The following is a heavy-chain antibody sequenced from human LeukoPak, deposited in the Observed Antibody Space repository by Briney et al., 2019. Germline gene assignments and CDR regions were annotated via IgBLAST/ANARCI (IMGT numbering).Heavy chain of an antibody. Sequence: GGSLRLSYAASGFTFSSYSMNWVRQAPGKGLEWVSSISSSSSYIYYADSVKGRFTISRDNAKNSLYLQMNSLRAEDTAVYYCARLTIFLNRPIDYWGQGTLVTVSS. D-gene: IGHD3-3*01. V-gene: IGHV3-21*01. CDR1: GFTFSSYS. CDR2: ISSSSSYI. CDR3: ARLTIFLNRPIDY. J-gene: IGHJ4*02.